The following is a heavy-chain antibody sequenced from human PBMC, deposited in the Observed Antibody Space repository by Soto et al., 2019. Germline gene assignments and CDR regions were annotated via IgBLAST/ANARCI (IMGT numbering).Heavy chain of an antibody. J-gene: IGHJ4*02. Sequence: SLRLSCAASGFTLSNYWMTWVRQAPGKGLEWVANINKDGSQRNYVDSVKGRFTIARDNGQNSLSLQINSLRVEDTAVYYCVRELGLDYWGQGASVTVSS. D-gene: IGHD7-27*01. CDR3: VRELGLDY. CDR2: INKDGSQR. V-gene: IGHV3-7*03. CDR1: GFTLSNYW.